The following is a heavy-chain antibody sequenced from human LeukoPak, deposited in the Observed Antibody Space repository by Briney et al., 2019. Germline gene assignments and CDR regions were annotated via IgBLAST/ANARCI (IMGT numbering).Heavy chain of an antibody. CDR1: GFTVSSNY. CDR3: ARDRNGMDV. J-gene: IGHJ6*02. V-gene: IGHV3-30-3*01. Sequence: PGGSLRLSCAASGFTVSSNYMSWVRQAPGKGLEWVAVISYDGSNNYYADSVKGRLTISRDNSKNTLYLQMNSLRAEDTAVYYCARDRNGMDVWGQGTTVTVSS. CDR2: ISYDGSNN.